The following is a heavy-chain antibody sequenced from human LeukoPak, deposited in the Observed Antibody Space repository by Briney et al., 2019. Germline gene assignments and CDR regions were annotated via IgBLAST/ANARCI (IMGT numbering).Heavy chain of an antibody. CDR3: ANTLTSDYYGSGSYYNHGTY. CDR1: GFTFSSYA. D-gene: IGHD3-10*01. J-gene: IGHJ4*02. V-gene: IGHV3-30-3*01. CDR2: ISYDGSNK. Sequence: GGSLRLSCAASGFTFSSYAMHWVRQASGKGLEWVAVISYDGSNKYYADSVKGRFTISRDNSKNTLYLQMNSLRAEDTAVYYCANTLTSDYYGSGSYYNHGTYWGQGTLVTVSS.